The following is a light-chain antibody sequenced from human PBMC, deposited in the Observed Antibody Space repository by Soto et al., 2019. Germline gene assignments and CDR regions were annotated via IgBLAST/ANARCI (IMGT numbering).Light chain of an antibody. V-gene: IGLV2-14*03. J-gene: IGLJ1*01. Sequence: QSALTQPASVSGSPGQSITISCTGISADVASSNFVSWYQHRPGKAPRLILYDVSHRPSGVSDRFSGSKAGDTASLTISGLLLEDEADYYCTSYRRGPLYVFGTVTKLTVL. CDR3: TSYRRGPLYV. CDR2: DVS. CDR1: SADVASSNF.